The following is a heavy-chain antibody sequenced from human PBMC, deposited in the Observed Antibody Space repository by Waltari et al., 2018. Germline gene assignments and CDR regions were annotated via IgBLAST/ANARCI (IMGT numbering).Heavy chain of an antibody. D-gene: IGHD3-3*01. CDR2: INPNRGGT. CDR1: GYTFTGYY. Sequence: QVQLVQSGAEVKKPGASVKVSCKASGYTFTGYYMHWVQQAPGQGLEWMGWINPNRGGTNHAQKFQGRVTMTRDTSISTAYMELSRLRSDDTAVYYCARVVLGYDFWSGYYMDYWGQGTLVTVSS. V-gene: IGHV1-2*02. CDR3: ARVVLGYDFWSGYYMDY. J-gene: IGHJ4*02.